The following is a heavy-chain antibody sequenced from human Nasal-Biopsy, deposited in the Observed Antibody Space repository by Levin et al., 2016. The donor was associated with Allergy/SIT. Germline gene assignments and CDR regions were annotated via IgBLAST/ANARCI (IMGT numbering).Heavy chain of an antibody. V-gene: IGHV4-59*13. CDR2: VDNSGSA. J-gene: IGHJ3*02. Sequence: SETLSLTCTVSGDSIGSYYWSWIRQPPGKGLQWLGYVDNSGSANSNPSLKSRVTISVDTSKNQFSLKLTSVTAADTALYYCARWDYDFRSGYYLGGFDIWGQGAMVTVSS. CDR3: ARWDYDFRSGYYLGGFDI. CDR1: GDSIGSYY. D-gene: IGHD3-3*01.